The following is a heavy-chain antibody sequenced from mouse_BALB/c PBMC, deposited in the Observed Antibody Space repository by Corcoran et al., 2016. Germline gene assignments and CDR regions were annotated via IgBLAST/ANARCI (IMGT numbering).Heavy chain of an antibody. Sequence: EVQLQQSGPELVKPGASVKMSCKASGYTFTSYVMHWVKQKPGQGLEWIGYINPYNDGTKYNEKFKGQATLTSDKSSSTAYMEPSSLTSEDSAVYYCARAYYGSSYWYFDVWGAGTTVTVSS. J-gene: IGHJ1*01. CDR2: INPYNDGT. D-gene: IGHD1-1*01. CDR1: GYTFTSYV. CDR3: ARAYYGSSYWYFDV. V-gene: IGHV1S136*01.